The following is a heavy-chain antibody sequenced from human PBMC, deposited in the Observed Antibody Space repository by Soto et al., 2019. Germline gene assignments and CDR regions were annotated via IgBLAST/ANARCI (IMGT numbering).Heavy chain of an antibody. CDR1: GYSFTSYW. V-gene: IGHV5-51*01. D-gene: IGHD3-22*01. CDR3: ARTYDSSASRIDY. J-gene: IGHJ4*02. CDR2: IYPGDSDT. Sequence: PGESLKISCKGSGYSFTSYWIGWVRQMPGKGLEWMGIIYPGDSDTRYSPSFQGQVTISADKSISTAYLQWSSLKASDTTMYYCARTYDSSASRIDYWGQGTLVTVSS.